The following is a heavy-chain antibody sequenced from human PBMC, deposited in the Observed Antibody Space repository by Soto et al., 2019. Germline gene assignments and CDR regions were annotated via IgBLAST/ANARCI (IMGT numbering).Heavy chain of an antibody. CDR2: ISGSGGST. CDR1: GFTFSIYA. Sequence: EVQLLESGGGLVQPGGSLRLSCAASGFTFSIYAMSWVRQAPGKGLEWVSAISGSGGSTYYADSVKGRFTISRDNSKNTLYLQMNSLRAEDTAVYYCAVHLGSSGWSGFDYWGQGTLVTVSS. CDR3: AVHLGSSGWSGFDY. J-gene: IGHJ4*02. V-gene: IGHV3-23*01. D-gene: IGHD6-19*01.